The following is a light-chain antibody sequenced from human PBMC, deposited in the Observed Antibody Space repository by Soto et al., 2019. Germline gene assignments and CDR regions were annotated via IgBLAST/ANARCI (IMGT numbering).Light chain of an antibody. CDR3: QQSYITPWT. CDR2: AAS. Sequence: DIQMTQSPSSLSASVGDRVTITCRASQSISSYLNWYQQKPGKAPKLLIYAASRLQSGVPSRFSGSGSGTDFNLTISSLQPEDFATYYCQQSYITPWTFGQGTKVEIK. V-gene: IGKV1-39*01. J-gene: IGKJ1*01. CDR1: QSISSY.